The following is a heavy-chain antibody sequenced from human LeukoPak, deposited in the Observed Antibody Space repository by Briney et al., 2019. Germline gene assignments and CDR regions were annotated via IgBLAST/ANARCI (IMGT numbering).Heavy chain of an antibody. J-gene: IGHJ5*02. CDR1: GGTFCSYA. D-gene: IGHD6-6*01. Sequence: SVTVSCKASGGTFCSYAISWVRQAPGQGLEWMGGIIPIFGTANYAQEFQGRVTITTDEATSTAYMELSSLRSEDTAVYYCARTGGIAARVGWFDPWGQGTLVTVSS. V-gene: IGHV1-69*05. CDR2: IIPIFGTA. CDR3: ARTGGIAARVGWFDP.